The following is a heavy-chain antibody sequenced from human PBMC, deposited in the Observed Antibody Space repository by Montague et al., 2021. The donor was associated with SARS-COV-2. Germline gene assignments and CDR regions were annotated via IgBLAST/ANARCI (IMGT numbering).Heavy chain of an antibody. CDR1: GGSISNSIYY. V-gene: IGHV4-39*01. D-gene: IGHD5-18*01. Sequence: TLSLTCTVSGGSISNSIYYRGWIRQPPGKGLEWIGSIYYTGSTYYNPSLKSRVTISMNTSNNQFFLKLTSVTAADTAVYYCARPGRGYSYGLDAFEVWGQGTMVTVSS. J-gene: IGHJ3*01. CDR2: IYYTGST. CDR3: ARPGRGYSYGLDAFEV.